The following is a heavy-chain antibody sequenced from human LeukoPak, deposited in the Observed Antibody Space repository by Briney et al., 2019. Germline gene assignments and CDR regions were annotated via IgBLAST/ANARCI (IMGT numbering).Heavy chain of an antibody. Sequence: GGSLRLSCAASGFTFSSYAMSWVRQAPGKGLEWVSAISGSGGSTYYADSVKGRFTISRDNSKNTLYLQMNSLRAEDTAAYYCAKLHGYYYDSSGYYFDYWGQGTLVTVSS. CDR3: AKLHGYYYDSSGYYFDY. J-gene: IGHJ4*02. CDR2: ISGSGGST. CDR1: GFTFSSYA. D-gene: IGHD3-22*01. V-gene: IGHV3-23*01.